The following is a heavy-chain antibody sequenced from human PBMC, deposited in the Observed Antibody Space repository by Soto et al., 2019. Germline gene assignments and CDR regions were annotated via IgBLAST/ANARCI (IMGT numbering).Heavy chain of an antibody. Sequence: SETLSLTCTVSGGSISSYYWSWIRQPPGKGLEWIGYIYYSGSTNYNPSLKSRVTISVDTSKNQFSLKLSSVTAADTAVYYCASQLYRYSSSWFDPWGQGTLVTVS. CDR1: GGSISSYY. D-gene: IGHD6-13*01. CDR3: ASQLYRYSSSWFDP. V-gene: IGHV4-59*01. J-gene: IGHJ5*02. CDR2: IYYSGST.